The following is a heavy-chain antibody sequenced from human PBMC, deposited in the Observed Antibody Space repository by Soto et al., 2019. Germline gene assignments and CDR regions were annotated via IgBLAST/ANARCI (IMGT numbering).Heavy chain of an antibody. D-gene: IGHD6-6*01. J-gene: IGHJ4*02. CDR3: AREFSNSPEAFDS. Sequence: PSEPLSLPCTVSGGSVNSDNFYWSWIRQPPGRGLEWIGYIYYTGSTSYNPSLKSRVTISIDTSRNQFSLKLSSVTAADTAVYYCAREFSNSPEAFDSWGQGSLVTVPS. V-gene: IGHV4-61*01. CDR2: IYYTGST. CDR1: GGSVNSDNFY.